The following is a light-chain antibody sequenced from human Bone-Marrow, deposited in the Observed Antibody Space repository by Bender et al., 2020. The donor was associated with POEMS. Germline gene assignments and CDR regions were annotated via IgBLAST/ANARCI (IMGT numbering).Light chain of an antibody. V-gene: IGLV1-40*01. CDR3: SSYTSASTLEV. Sequence: QSVLTQPPSVSGAPGQRVTISCTGSSSNTGSGYDINWYQHLPGTAPKLLIYGYNNRPSGVPDRFSGSKSGTSASLAITGLQAEDEADYYCSSYTSASTLEVFGGGTKLTVL. CDR2: GYN. CDR1: SSNTGSGYD. J-gene: IGLJ3*02.